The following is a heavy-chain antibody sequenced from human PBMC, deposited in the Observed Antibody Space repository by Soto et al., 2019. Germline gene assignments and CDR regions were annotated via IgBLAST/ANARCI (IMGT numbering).Heavy chain of an antibody. V-gene: IGHV1-69*04. CDR1: GGTFSSYT. CDR2: IIPILGIA. J-gene: IGHJ6*03. CDR3: ARDPGKYCSSTSCFYYYYYMDV. D-gene: IGHD2-2*01. Sequence: SVKVSCKASGGTFSSYTISWVRQAPGQGLEWMGRIIPILGIANYAQKFQGRVTITADKSTSTAYMELSSLRSEDTAVYYCARDPGKYCSSTSCFYYYYYMDVWGKGTTVTVSS.